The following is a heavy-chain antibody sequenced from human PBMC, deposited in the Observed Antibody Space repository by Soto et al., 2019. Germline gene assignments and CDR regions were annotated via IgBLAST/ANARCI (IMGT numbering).Heavy chain of an antibody. J-gene: IGHJ4*02. D-gene: IGHD4-17*01. CDR3: ARDPPTVTTSSFDY. CDR2: ISGSGSTI. CDR1: GFTFSDSY. Sequence: GGSLRLSCAASGFTFSDSYMSWIRQAPGKGLEWVSHISGSGSTIYYADSVKGRFTISRDNAKNSLYLQMNSLRAEDTAVYYCARDPPTVTTSSFDYLGQPTLVTVSS. V-gene: IGHV3-11*01.